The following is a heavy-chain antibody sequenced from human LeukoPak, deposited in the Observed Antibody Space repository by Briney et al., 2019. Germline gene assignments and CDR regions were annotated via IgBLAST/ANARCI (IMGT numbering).Heavy chain of an antibody. CDR1: GFTFSSYW. Sequence: PGGSLRLSCAASGFTFSSYWMSWVRQAPGKGLVWVSRINSDGSSTSYADSVKGRFTISRDNAKNTLYLQMNSLRAEDTAVYYCARKRNYYYYGMDVWGQGTTVTVSS. J-gene: IGHJ6*02. CDR2: INSDGSST. V-gene: IGHV3-74*01. CDR3: ARKRNYYYYGMDV.